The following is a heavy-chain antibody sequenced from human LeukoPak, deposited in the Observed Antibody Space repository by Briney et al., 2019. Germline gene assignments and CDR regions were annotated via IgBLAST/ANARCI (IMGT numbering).Heavy chain of an antibody. CDR2: IYYSGST. V-gene: IGHV4-39*01. Sequence: SETLSLTCTVSGGSISSSSYYWGWIRQPPGKGLESIGSIYYSGSTYYNPSLKSRVTISVDTSKNQSSLKLSSVTAADTAVYYCARGLRYFDWSPPYDAFDIWGQGTMVTVSS. D-gene: IGHD3-9*01. J-gene: IGHJ3*02. CDR1: GGSISSSSYY. CDR3: ARGLRYFDWSPPYDAFDI.